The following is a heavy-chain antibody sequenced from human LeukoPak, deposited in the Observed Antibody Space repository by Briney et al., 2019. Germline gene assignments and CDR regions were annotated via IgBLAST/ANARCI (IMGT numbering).Heavy chain of an antibody. CDR3: ARPLGRVKENAFDI. D-gene: IGHD2-21*01. Sequence: GGSLRLSCAASGFTFSNYWMSWVRQAPGKGLEWVANIKQDGSEKYYVDSVEGRFTISRDNAQNSLYLQMNSLRAEDTAVYYRARPLGRVKENAFDIWGQGTMVTVSS. CDR2: IKQDGSEK. CDR1: GFTFSNYW. J-gene: IGHJ3*02. V-gene: IGHV3-7*03.